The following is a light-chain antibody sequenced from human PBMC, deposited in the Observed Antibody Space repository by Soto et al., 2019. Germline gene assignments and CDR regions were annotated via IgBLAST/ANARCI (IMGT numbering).Light chain of an antibody. CDR3: QLYNSYSES. CDR1: QTISSW. V-gene: IGKV1-5*03. CDR2: KAS. Sequence: DIQMTQSPSTLSGSVGDRVTITCRASQTISSWLAWYQQKPGKAPKLLIYKASTLKSGVPSRFSGSGSGPEFTLTISSLQPDDFATYYCQLYNSYSESLGQATKVDIK. J-gene: IGKJ1*01.